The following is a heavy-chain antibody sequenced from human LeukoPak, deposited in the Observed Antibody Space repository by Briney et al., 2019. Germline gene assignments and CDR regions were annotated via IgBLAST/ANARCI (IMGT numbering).Heavy chain of an antibody. CDR1: GFSFSRYG. CDR3: AKDHGLYYYDSSGYYDY. Sequence: TGGSLRLSCAASGFSFSRYGMHWVRQAPGKGLEWLAFIRYDGGNKYYADSVKGRFTTSRDNSKNTLYLQMNSLRAEDTAVYYCAKDHGLYYYDSSGYYDYWGQGTLVTVSS. J-gene: IGHJ4*02. CDR2: IRYDGGNK. V-gene: IGHV3-30*02. D-gene: IGHD3-22*01.